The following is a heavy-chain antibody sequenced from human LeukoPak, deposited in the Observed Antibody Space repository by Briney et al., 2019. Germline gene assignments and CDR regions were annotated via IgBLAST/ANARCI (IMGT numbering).Heavy chain of an antibody. J-gene: IGHJ4*02. V-gene: IGHV1-69*06. CDR1: GGTFSSYA. CDR2: IIPIFGTA. D-gene: IGHD6-19*01. CDR3: ASMAVAGFGFDY. Sequence: SVKVSCKASGGTFSSYAISWVRQAPGQGLEWMGGIIPIFGTANYAQKFQGRVTITADKSTSTAYMELSSLRSEDTAVYYCASMAVAGFGFDYWGQGTLVTVSS.